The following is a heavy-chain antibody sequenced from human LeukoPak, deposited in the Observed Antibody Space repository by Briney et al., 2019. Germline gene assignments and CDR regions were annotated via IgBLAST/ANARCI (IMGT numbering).Heavy chain of an antibody. CDR3: ARGGDSFFGIDY. V-gene: IGHV1-46*01. Sequence: GASVNLSFTGSGSTFTSYNINWVRHSPGQGLGWMGIINPSGGSTSYAQKFQGRVTMTRDTSTSTVYMELSSLRSEDAAVYYCARGGDSFFGIDYWGQGTLVTVSS. CDR2: INPSGGST. CDR1: GSTFTSYN. D-gene: IGHD5-18*01. J-gene: IGHJ4*02.